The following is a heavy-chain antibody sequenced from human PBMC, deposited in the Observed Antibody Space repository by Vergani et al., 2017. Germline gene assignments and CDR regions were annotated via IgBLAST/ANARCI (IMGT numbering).Heavy chain of an antibody. CDR1: GLTFSSYS. CDR3: AVDDRSTPPSIWRYYYDSSGYPRYVQH. V-gene: IGHV3-48*04. J-gene: IGHJ1*01. Sequence: EVKLLESGGGLVQPGGSLRLSCAASGLTFSSYSMNWVRQAPGKGLEWVSYISSSSSTMYYAASVKGRFTISRDNAKNALYLQMNSVIAEDTAVYYCAVDDRSTPPSIWRYYYDSSGYPRYVQHWGQGTLVTVSS. CDR2: ISSSSSTM. D-gene: IGHD3-22*01.